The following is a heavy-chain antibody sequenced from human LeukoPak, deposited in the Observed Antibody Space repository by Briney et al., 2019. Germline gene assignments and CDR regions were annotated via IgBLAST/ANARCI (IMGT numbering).Heavy chain of an antibody. D-gene: IGHD3-10*01. CDR3: ARDLSPRFGPDAFDI. V-gene: IGHV1-18*01. CDR2: ISAHNGNT. J-gene: IGHJ3*02. CDR1: GYTFTSYG. Sequence: GASVKVSCKASGYTFTSYGISWVRQAPGQGLEWMGWISAHNGNTNYAQKLQGRVTMTTDTSTSTAYMELRSLRSDDTAVYYCARDLSPRFGPDAFDIWGQGTMVTVSS.